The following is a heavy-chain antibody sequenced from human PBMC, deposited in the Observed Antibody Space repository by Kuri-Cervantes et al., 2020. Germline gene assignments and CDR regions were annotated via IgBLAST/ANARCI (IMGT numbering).Heavy chain of an antibody. V-gene: IGHV4-61*01. J-gene: IGHJ4*01. CDR3: AGNDKQGDYVSGF. D-gene: IGHD4-17*01. CDR2: IYNRGGT. Sequence: SETLSLTCTVSGGSVSSGSYYWSWIRQPPGKGLEWIGHIYNRGGTNYKPSLKSRVTISVDTSKNQISLKLTSVTAADTAVYYCAGNDKQGDYVSGFWGQGTLVTVSS. CDR1: GGSVSSGSYY.